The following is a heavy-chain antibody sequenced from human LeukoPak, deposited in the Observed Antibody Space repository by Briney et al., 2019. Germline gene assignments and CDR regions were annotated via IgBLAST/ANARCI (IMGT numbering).Heavy chain of an antibody. D-gene: IGHD2-15*01. V-gene: IGHV3-23*01. Sequence: GGSLRLSCAASGFTFSSYAMSWVRQAPGKGLEWVSAISGSGGSTYYADSVKGRFTTSRDNSKNTLYLQMNSLRAEDTAVYYCAKDRRYCSGGSCYRWFDPWGQGTLVTVSS. CDR2: ISGSGGST. CDR1: GFTFSSYA. J-gene: IGHJ5*02. CDR3: AKDRRYCSGGSCYRWFDP.